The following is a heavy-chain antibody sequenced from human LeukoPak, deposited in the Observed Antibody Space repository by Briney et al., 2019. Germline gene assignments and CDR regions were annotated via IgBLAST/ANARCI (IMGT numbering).Heavy chain of an antibody. J-gene: IGHJ4*02. CDR1: GASISSYY. CDR2: IYYSGST. Sequence: PSETLSLTCTVSGASISSYYWSWVQQPPGKGLEWIGYIYYSGSTSYNPSLKSRVTISVDTSKNQFSLKLYSVTAADTAVYYCARDTGSYSFDYWGQGTLITVSS. V-gene: IGHV4-59*01. CDR3: ARDTGSYSFDY. D-gene: IGHD1-1*01.